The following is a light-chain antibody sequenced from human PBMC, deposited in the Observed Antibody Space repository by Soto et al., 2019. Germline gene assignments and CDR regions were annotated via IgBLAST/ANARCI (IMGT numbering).Light chain of an antibody. CDR2: GPF. CDR3: QQRSNWPPIT. Sequence: EIVLTQSPGTLSLSPGERATLSCRASQSVGGSYVGWYQQKPGQGPRLLIFGPFSRATGIPARFSGSGSGTDFTLTISSLEPEDFAVYYCQQRSNWPPITFGQGTRLEIK. CDR1: QSVGGSY. V-gene: IGKV3D-20*02. J-gene: IGKJ5*01.